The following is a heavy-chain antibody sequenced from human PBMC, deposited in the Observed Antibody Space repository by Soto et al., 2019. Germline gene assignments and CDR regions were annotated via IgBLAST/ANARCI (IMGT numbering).Heavy chain of an antibody. CDR3: ARGIRFLEWSHSPQ. D-gene: IGHD3-3*01. CDR1: GYTFTSYD. V-gene: IGHV1-8*01. J-gene: IGHJ4*02. Sequence: ASVKVSCKASGYTFTSYDINWVRQATGQGLEWMGWMNPNSGNTGYAQKFQGRVTMTRNTSISTAYMELSSLRSEDTAVYYCARGIRFLEWSHSPQWGQGTLVTVSS. CDR2: MNPNSGNT.